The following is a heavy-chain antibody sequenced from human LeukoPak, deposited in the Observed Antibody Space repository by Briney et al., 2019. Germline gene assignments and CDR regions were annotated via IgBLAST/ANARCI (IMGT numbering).Heavy chain of an antibody. CDR1: GFTFSSYS. D-gene: IGHD3-9*01. CDR3: ARFVWTTGYYHDY. CDR2: ISGTSTYI. Sequence: PGGSLRLSCAASGFTFSSYSMGWVRQAPGKGLEWVSSISGTSTYISYADSMKGRFTISRDNAKNPLYLQMKSLRADDTAVYYCARFVWTTGYYHDYWGQGTLVTVSS. V-gene: IGHV3-21*01. J-gene: IGHJ4*02.